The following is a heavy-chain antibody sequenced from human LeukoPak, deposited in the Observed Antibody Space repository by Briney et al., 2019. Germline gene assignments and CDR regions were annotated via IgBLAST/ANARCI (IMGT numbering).Heavy chain of an antibody. D-gene: IGHD3-10*01. Sequence: ASVSLSCKASSYTFTGYYMHWVRQAPGQGLEWMGWINPNSGGTKYAQKFLGRVTMTTDTSISTAYMELSSLTSDDTAVYYCASPDYYGPGRYQFDPWGQGTLVTVSS. J-gene: IGHJ5*02. CDR1: SYTFTGYY. V-gene: IGHV1-2*02. CDR3: ASPDYYGPGRYQFDP. CDR2: INPNSGGT.